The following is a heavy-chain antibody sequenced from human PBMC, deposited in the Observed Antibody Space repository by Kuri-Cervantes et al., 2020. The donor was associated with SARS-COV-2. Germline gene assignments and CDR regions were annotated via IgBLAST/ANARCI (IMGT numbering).Heavy chain of an antibody. CDR2: ISTSSSYI. J-gene: IGHJ4*02. V-gene: IGHV3-21*01. CDR1: GFTFNSYS. Sequence: GESLKISCAASGFTFNSYSMNWVRQAPGKGLEWVSSISTSSSYIYYADSVKGRFTISRDTAKNSLYLQMHSLRAEDTAVYYCTRDRRLTMIVVAPDYWGQGTLVTVSS. D-gene: IGHD3-22*01. CDR3: TRDRRLTMIVVAPDY.